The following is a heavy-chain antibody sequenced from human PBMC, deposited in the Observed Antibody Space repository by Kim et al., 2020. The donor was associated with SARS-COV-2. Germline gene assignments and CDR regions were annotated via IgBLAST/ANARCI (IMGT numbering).Heavy chain of an antibody. CDR2: IYSGGST. CDR3: ARDLGPRGSNYDILTGYRRGTGPDSDGMDV. V-gene: IGHV3-53*01. J-gene: IGHJ6*04. CDR1: GFTVSSNY. Sequence: GGSLRLSCAASGFTVSSNYMSWVRQAPGKGLEWVSVIYSGGSTYYADSVKGRFTISRDNSKNTLYLQMNSLRAEDTAVYYCARDLGPRGSNYDILTGYRRGTGPDSDGMDVWGEGTTVTVSS. D-gene: IGHD3-9*01.